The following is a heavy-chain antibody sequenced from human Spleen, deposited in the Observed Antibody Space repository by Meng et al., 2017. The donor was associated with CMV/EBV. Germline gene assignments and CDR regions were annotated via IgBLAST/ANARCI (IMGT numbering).Heavy chain of an antibody. CDR2: IYYSGST. Sequence: SETLSLTCTVSGDSMTSGDYWSWIRLSPGKGLEWIGYIYYSGSTNYNPSLKSRVTISVDTSKNQFSLKLSSVTAADTAVYYCARAGGGSYYLGAFDIWGQGTMVTVSS. D-gene: IGHD1-26*01. V-gene: IGHV4-61*08. CDR1: GDSMTSGDY. J-gene: IGHJ3*02. CDR3: ARAGGGSYYLGAFDI.